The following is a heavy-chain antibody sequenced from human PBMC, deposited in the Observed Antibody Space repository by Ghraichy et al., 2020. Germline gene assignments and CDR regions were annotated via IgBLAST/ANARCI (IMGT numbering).Heavy chain of an antibody. Sequence: GGSLRLSCSVSGFTFSRYWMSWVRQAPGKGLEWVASIKADGSERYYVDSVKGRFTISRDNAENSLSLEMNSLRAEDTAMYYCAGDPFGDYKYGGTDYWGQGTQVAVSS. CDR1: GFTFSRYW. CDR3: AGDPFGDYKYGGTDY. D-gene: IGHD4-17*01. CDR2: IKADGSER. V-gene: IGHV3-7*01. J-gene: IGHJ4*02.